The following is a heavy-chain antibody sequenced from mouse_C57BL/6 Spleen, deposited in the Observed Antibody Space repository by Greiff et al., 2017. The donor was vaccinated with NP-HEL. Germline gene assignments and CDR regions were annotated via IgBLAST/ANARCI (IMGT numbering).Heavy chain of an antibody. V-gene: IGHV3-6*01. CDR2: ISYDGSN. CDR1: GYSITSGYY. CDR3: ARKALYYGNYLYYFDY. D-gene: IGHD2-1*01. J-gene: IGHJ2*01. Sequence: EVQRVESGPGLVKPSQSLSLTCSVTGYSITSGYYWNWIRQFPGNKLEWMGYISYDGSNNYNPSLKNRISITRDTSKNQFFLKLNSVTTEDTATYYCARKALYYGNYLYYFDYWGQGTTLTVSS.